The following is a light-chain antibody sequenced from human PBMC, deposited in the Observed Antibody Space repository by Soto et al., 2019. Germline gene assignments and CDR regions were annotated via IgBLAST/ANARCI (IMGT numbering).Light chain of an antibody. CDR1: SSNIGSNT. CDR3: CSYTRSATLV. Sequence: QSVLTQPLSASASPGQRVTISCSGGSSNIGSNTVAWYQHLPGTAPPRLIFTAGQRPSGVPGRFSGSKSGTSASLAISGLQSEDEGDYYCCSYTRSATLVFAGGTKLTVL. V-gene: IGLV1-44*01. CDR2: TAG. J-gene: IGLJ2*01.